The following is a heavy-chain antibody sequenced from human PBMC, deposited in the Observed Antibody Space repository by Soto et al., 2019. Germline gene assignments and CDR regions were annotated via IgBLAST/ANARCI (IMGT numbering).Heavy chain of an antibody. J-gene: IGHJ4*02. CDR1: GFTFSSYD. CDR2: IGTAGDP. D-gene: IGHD3-22*01. CDR3: ARGSSPYYDSSGFNY. V-gene: IGHV3-13*05. Sequence: PGGTLRLSCAASGFTFSSYDIHWVRQATGKGLEWVSAIGTAGDPYYPGSVKGRFTISRENAKNSLYLQMNSLRAGDTAVYYCARGSSPYYDSSGFNYWGQGTLVTVSS.